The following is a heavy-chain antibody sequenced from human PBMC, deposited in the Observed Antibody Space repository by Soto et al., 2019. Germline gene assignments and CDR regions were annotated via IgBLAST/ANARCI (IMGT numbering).Heavy chain of an antibody. V-gene: IGHV1-46*01. Sequence: QVQLVQSGAEVKKPGASVKVSCKASGYTLSSNYMVWVRQAPGQGLEWMGIINTSGGSTDYAQKFQGRLTMTRDTSTNTVYMEPSSLRSEDTAVYYCASLEITGYWGQGTQVTVSS. D-gene: IGHD3-16*01. CDR2: INTSGGST. CDR3: ASLEITGY. J-gene: IGHJ4*02. CDR1: GYTLSSNY.